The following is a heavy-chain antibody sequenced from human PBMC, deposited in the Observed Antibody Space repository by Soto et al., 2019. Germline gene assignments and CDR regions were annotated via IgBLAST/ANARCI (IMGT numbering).Heavy chain of an antibody. CDR3: GRGRSGELVVFY. V-gene: IGHV1-2*02. Sequence: QVQLVQSGAEVKKPGASVKVSCKTSGYTFTSYYIHWVRQAPGQGPEWVGEIGPKSGDTRYAQKFQGRVTMTKDTSITTVYMELSNLSPDDTAVYYCGRGRSGELVVFYWGQGTLVTVHS. CDR2: IGPKSGDT. J-gene: IGHJ4*02. D-gene: IGHD1-7*01. CDR1: GYTFTSYY.